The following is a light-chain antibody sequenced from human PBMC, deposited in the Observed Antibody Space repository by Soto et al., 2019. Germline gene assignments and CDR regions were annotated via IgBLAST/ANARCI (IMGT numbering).Light chain of an antibody. V-gene: IGLV2-11*01. Sequence: QSALTQPRSVSGSPGQSFTISCTGSSSDGGGYNYVSWYQQHPGKAPKLMIYDVSKRPSGVPDRFSGSKSGNTASLTISGLQAEDEADYCCCSYAGSYRGYVFGTGTKLTVL. CDR1: SSDGGGYNY. J-gene: IGLJ1*01. CDR2: DVS. CDR3: CSYAGSYRGYV.